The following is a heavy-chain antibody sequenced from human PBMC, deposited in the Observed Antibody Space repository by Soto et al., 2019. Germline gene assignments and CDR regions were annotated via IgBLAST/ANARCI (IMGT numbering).Heavy chain of an antibody. Sequence: ASVKVSCKASGYTFTSYAMHWVRQAPGQRLEWMGWINAGNGNTKYSQKFQGRVTITRDTSASTAYMELSSLRSEDTAVYYCARAYLNYYYYYGMDVWGQGTTVTVSS. D-gene: IGHD3-16*01. CDR3: ARAYLNYYYYYGMDV. CDR1: GYTFTSYA. CDR2: INAGNGNT. J-gene: IGHJ6*02. V-gene: IGHV1-3*01.